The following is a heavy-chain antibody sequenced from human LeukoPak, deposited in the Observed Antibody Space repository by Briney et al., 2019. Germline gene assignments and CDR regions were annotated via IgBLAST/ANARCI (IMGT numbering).Heavy chain of an antibody. J-gene: IGHJ3*02. D-gene: IGHD4-17*01. V-gene: IGHV4-30-2*01. CDR2: IYHSGST. CDR3: AREEAVKAFDI. Sequence: SQTLSLTCAVSGGSISSGGYSWSWIRQPPGKGLEWIGYIYHSGSTNYNPSLKSRVTISVDTSKNQFSLKLSSVTAADTAVYYCAREEAVKAFDIWGQGTMVTVSS. CDR1: GGSISSGGYS.